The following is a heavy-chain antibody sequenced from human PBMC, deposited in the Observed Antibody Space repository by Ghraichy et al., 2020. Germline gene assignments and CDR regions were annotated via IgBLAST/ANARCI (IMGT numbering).Heavy chain of an antibody. CDR1: GFTFSSYA. D-gene: IGHD1-14*01. Sequence: GGSLRLSCAASGFTFSSYAMSWVRQAPGKGLEWVSAISGSGGSKYYADSVKGRFTISRDNSKNTLYLQMNSLRAEDTAVYYCAKDGTGSGYFDYWGQGTLVTVSS. CDR3: AKDGTGSGYFDY. CDR2: ISGSGGSK. J-gene: IGHJ4*02. V-gene: IGHV3-23*01.